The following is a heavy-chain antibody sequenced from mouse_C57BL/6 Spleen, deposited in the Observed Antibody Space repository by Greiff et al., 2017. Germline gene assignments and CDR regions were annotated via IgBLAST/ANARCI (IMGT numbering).Heavy chain of an antibody. Sequence: QVTLKVSGPGLLQSSQTLSLTCSFSGFSLSTSGMGVSWIRQPSGKGLEWLAHIYWDDDKRYNPSLKSRLTSSKDTSRNQVFLKITSVDTADTATYYGARRITTEGYFDVWGTGTTVTVSS. CDR1: GFSLSTSGMG. D-gene: IGHD1-1*01. CDR3: ARRITTEGYFDV. CDR2: IYWDDDK. J-gene: IGHJ1*03. V-gene: IGHV8-12*01.